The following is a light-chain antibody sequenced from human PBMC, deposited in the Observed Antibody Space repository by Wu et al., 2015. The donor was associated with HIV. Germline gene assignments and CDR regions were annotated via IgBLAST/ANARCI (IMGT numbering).Light chain of an antibody. CDR1: QDISGY. J-gene: IGKJ4*01. CDR3: QQYYSYPLT. V-gene: IGKV1-8*01. Sequence: AIRMTQPLSSLSASTGDRATITCRASQDISGYLAWYQQKPGKAPKVLIYATSTLQSGVPSRFSGSGSGTNFTLTISCLQSEDLATYYCQQYYSYPLTFGGGTRLDIK. CDR2: ATS.